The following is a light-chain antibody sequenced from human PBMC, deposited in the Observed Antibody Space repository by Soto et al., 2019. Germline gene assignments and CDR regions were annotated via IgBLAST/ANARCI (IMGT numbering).Light chain of an antibody. V-gene: IGKV3-15*01. CDR3: QHYNNWPRT. J-gene: IGKJ1*01. CDR2: GAS. CDR1: QSVSSN. Sequence: EIVMTQSPATLSVSPGERVTLSCRASQSVSSNLAWYQQKPGQAPRLLIYGASTRATGIPARFSGSGSGTEFTLTISSLQSEDFAVYYYQHYNNWPRTFGQGTKVEIK.